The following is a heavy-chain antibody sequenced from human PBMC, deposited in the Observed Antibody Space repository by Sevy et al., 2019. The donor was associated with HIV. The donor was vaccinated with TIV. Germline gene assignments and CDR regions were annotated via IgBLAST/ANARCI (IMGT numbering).Heavy chain of an antibody. CDR1: VFTFSSYE. J-gene: IGHJ4*02. D-gene: IGHD4-17*01. V-gene: IGHV3-48*03. Sequence: GGSLRLSCVASVFTFSSYEMNWVRQAPGKGLEWVSYISNSGSDIHYSDSLRGRFTISRDNAKNSLFLQMNSLRAEDTAVYYCARDLPPSATTVAHFDYWGQGTLVTVSS. CDR2: ISNSGSDI. CDR3: ARDLPPSATTVAHFDY.